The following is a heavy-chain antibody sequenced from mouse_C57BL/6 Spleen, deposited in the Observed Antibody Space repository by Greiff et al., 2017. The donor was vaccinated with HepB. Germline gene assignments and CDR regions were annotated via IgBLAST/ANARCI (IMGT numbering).Heavy chain of an antibody. Sequence: VKVVESGAELVRPGTSVKVSCKASGYAFTNYLIEWVKQRPGQGLEWIGVINPGSGGTNYNEKFKGKATLPADKSSSTAYMQISSLTSEDSAVYFCARSTYYSFDYWGQGTTLTVSS. D-gene: IGHD2-12*01. CDR2: INPGSGGT. CDR1: GYAFTNYL. V-gene: IGHV1-54*01. J-gene: IGHJ2*01. CDR3: ARSTYYSFDY.